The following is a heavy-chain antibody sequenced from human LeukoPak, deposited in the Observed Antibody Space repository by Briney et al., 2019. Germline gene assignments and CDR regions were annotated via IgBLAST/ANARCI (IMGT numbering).Heavy chain of an antibody. CDR1: GYRFTTYW. V-gene: IGHV5-51*01. J-gene: IGHJ4*02. CDR2: IYPGDSDT. Sequence: GESLKISCKGSGYRFTTYWIGWVRQMPGKGLEWMGIIYPGDSDTRYSPSFQGQVTISADKSISTAYLQWSSLKASDTAMYYCARHYGLRKNYFDYWGQGTLVTVSS. D-gene: IGHD4-17*01. CDR3: ARHYGLRKNYFDY.